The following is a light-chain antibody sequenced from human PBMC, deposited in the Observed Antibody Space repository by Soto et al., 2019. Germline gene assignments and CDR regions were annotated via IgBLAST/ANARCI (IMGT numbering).Light chain of an antibody. CDR3: QQYNNWPIT. J-gene: IGKJ5*01. Sequence: EIVMTQSPAPLSVSPGERATLSCRASQTVLSNLAWYQQKPGQAPRLLIYGASIRATGIPARFSGSGSGTEFTLTISSLQSEDFAVYYCQQYNNWPITFGQGTRLEI. V-gene: IGKV3-15*01. CDR1: QTVLSN. CDR2: GAS.